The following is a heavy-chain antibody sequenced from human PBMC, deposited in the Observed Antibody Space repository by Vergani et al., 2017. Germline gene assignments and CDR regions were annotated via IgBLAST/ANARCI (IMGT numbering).Heavy chain of an antibody. V-gene: IGHV1-18*01. Sequence: HVQLVQSGAEVKKPGASVKVSCKASGYTFTIYSIGWVRQAPGQGLEWLGWISGYNGNTNYAQKLQGRVTMTTDTSTSKAYMELRNLGSDDTAVYYCARRVPFSAFEGQMLCYGLDVWGQGTTVTVSS. CDR1: GYTFTIYS. J-gene: IGHJ6*02. D-gene: IGHD2-2*01. CDR2: ISGYNGNT. CDR3: ARRVPFSAFEGQMLCYGLDV.